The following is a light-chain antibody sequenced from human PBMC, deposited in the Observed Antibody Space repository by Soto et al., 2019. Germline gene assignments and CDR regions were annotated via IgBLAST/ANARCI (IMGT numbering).Light chain of an antibody. CDR3: SSFTSGGTRGV. CDR2: DLT. CDR1: SSDIGAYNY. V-gene: IGLV2-14*03. Sequence: QSALTQPASVSRSPGQSITISCTGSSSDIGAYNYVSWYQHHPGKAPKLMIYDLTYRPSGVSDRFSGSKSGTTASLTISGLQAEDEADYYCSSFTSGGTRGVFGGGTKLTVL. J-gene: IGLJ2*01.